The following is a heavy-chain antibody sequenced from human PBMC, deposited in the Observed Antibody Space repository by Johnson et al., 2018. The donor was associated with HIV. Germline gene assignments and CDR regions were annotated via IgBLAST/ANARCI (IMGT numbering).Heavy chain of an antibody. D-gene: IGHD6-13*01. CDR1: GFTFSSYD. V-gene: IGHV3-13*01. CDR3: ASDGGVAAAVGVVAFDF. CDR2: IGTAGDT. J-gene: IGHJ3*01. Sequence: MQLVESGGGLVQPGGSLRLSCAASGFTFSSYDMHWVRQATGKGLEWVSAIGTAGDTYYPGSVKGRFTISRENAKNSLYLQMNSLRAGDTAVYYCASDGGVAAAVGVVAFDFWGQGTLVTVSS.